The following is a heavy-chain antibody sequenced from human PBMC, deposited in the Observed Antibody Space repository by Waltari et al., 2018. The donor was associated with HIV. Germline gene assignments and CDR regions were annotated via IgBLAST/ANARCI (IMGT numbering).Heavy chain of an antibody. V-gene: IGHV3-7*01. CDR1: GFPISSYS. Sequence: EFQLVDSGGGLVQPGGSLRISCAASGFPISSYSMSWVRQAPGKGWEGVAIINEDGSKKDNVDSVKGRFTISRDNARNSLYLQMNNLRRGDTAVYYCGRGGLRDYWGQGTLVTVSS. CDR2: INEDGSKK. CDR3: GRGGLRDY. D-gene: IGHD3-16*01. J-gene: IGHJ4*02.